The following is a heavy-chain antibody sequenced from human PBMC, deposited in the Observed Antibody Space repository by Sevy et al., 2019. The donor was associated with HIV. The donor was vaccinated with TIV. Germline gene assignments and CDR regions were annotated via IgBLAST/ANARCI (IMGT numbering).Heavy chain of an antibody. V-gene: IGHV3-23*01. CDR1: GFTFSSYA. CDR2: ISGSGGST. D-gene: IGHD6-19*01. CDR3: AKEGSSGWDYYYGMDV. J-gene: IGHJ6*02. Sequence: GGSLRLSCAASGFTFSSYAMSWVRQAPGKGLEWVSAISGSGGSTYYADSVKGRLTISRDNSKNTLYLQMNSLRAEDTAVYYCAKEGSSGWDYYYGMDVWGQGTTVTVSS.